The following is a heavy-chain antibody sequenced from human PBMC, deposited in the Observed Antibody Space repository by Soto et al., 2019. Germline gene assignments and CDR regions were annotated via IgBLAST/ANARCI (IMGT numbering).Heavy chain of an antibody. J-gene: IGHJ5*02. Sequence: QERLVESGGGVVQPGRSLRLSCAVSGFTFSDYAMHWVRQAPGKGLEWVALIWHDGRNEVYADSVRGRFTLSRDISDNILYLQMNSLRAKDMAVYYCTKSQGDAHTGLLGLDQCGKGTLVTVSS. CDR2: IWHDGRNE. V-gene: IGHV3-33*08. CDR1: GFTFSDYA. D-gene: IGHD7-27*01. CDR3: TKSQGDAHTGLLGLDQ.